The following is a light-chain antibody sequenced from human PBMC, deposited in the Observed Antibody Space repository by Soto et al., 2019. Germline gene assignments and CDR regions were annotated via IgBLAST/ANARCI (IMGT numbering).Light chain of an antibody. V-gene: IGKV4-1*01. CDR1: DSVLSSSDNQNY. J-gene: IGKJ5*01. Sequence: DFVMTQSPDSLAVSLGERATINCKSSDSVLSSSDNQNYLAWFQQKPGQPPKLIMYWASTRKSGVPDRFSGGGSGTDFTLTISSLQAEDVAVYYCQQYHSDPITFGQGTRLEIK. CDR3: QQYHSDPIT. CDR2: WAS.